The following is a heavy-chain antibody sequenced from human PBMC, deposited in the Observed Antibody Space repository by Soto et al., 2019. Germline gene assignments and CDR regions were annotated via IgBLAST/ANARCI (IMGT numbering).Heavy chain of an antibody. D-gene: IGHD3-22*01. J-gene: IGHJ6*01. V-gene: IGHV3-33*01. CDR2: IWYDGSNK. CDR1: GFTFSSYG. CDR3: ARDREKGNYDSRRYYYYYGMDV. Sequence: QVQLVESGGGVVQPGRSLRLSCAASGFTFSSYGMHWVRQAPGKGLEWVAVIWYDGSNKYYADSVKGRFTISRDNSKNTLYLQMNSLRAEDTAVYYCARDREKGNYDSRRYYYYYGMDVW.